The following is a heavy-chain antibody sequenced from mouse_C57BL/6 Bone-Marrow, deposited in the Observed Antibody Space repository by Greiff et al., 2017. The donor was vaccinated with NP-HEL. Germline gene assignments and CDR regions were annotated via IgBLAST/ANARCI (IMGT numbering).Heavy chain of an antibody. CDR2: IYPRSGNT. CDR3: ARGSLCYGSSSWFAY. CDR1: GYTFTSYG. Sequence: QVQLQQSGAELARPGASVKLSCKASGYTFTSYGISWVKQRTGQGLEWIGEIYPRSGNTYYNEKFKGKATLTADKSSSTVYMELRSLTSEDSAVYFCARGSLCYGSSSWFAYWGQGTLVTVSA. D-gene: IGHD1-1*01. J-gene: IGHJ3*01. V-gene: IGHV1-81*01.